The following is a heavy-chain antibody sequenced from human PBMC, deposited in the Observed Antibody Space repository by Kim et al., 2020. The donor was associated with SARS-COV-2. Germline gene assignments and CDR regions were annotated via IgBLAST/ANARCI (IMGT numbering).Heavy chain of an antibody. V-gene: IGHV3-7*01. CDR1: GFTFSSYW. CDR3: TGGSGWLQDC. CDR2: IKKDGSET. D-gene: IGHD5-12*01. J-gene: IGHJ4*02. Sequence: GGSLRLSCAASGFTFSSYWMSWLRQAPGKGLEWVANIKKDGSETYYVDSVRGRFTISRDNAKNSLYLQMSTLRVEDTAIYYCTGGSGWLQDCWGQGTLVTVSS.